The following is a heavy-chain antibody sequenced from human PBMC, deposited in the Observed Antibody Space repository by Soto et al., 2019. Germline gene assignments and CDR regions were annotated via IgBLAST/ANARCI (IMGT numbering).Heavy chain of an antibody. CDR1: GFTFNNAW. D-gene: IGHD3-9*01. V-gene: IGHV3-15*01. CDR2: IKRKTDGGTR. Sequence: GGSLRLSCAASGFTFNNAWMSWVRQAPGKGLEWVGHIKRKTDGGTRDYAAPVKGRFTISRNDSKSTLYLQMNSLKTEDTAVYYCSYLHYDILTGSIWSYFDYWGQGTLVTDS. CDR3: SYLHYDILTGSIWSYFDY. J-gene: IGHJ4*02.